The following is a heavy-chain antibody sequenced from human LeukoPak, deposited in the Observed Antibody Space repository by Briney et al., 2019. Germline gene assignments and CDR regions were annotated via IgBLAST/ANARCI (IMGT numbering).Heavy chain of an antibody. V-gene: IGHV3-21*01. J-gene: IGHJ4*02. D-gene: IGHD2-2*01. CDR2: ISSSSSYI. CDR3: ARTIVVVPAAHAFDY. CDR1: GFTFSSYS. Sequence: GGSLRLSCAASGFTFSSYSMNWVRQAPGKGLEWVSSISSSSSYIYYADSVKGRFTISRDNAKNSLYLQMNSLRAEDTAVYYCARTIVVVPAAHAFDYWGQGTLVTVSS.